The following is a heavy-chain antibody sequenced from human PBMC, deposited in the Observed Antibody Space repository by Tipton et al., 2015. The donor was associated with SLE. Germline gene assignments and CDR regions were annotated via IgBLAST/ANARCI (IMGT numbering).Heavy chain of an antibody. D-gene: IGHD2-15*01. CDR1: GGSVSSPIDY. CDR2: IYDRGST. Sequence: TLSLTCTVSGGSVSSPIDYWSWIRQSPGKGLEWIGSIYDRGSTNYNPSLKSRVTISVDTSKNQVSLRLTSVTAADTAVYTCARQYCSGGSCYSGWFDPWGQGILVTVSS. CDR3: ARQYCSGGSCYSGWFDP. V-gene: IGHV4-61*01. J-gene: IGHJ5*02.